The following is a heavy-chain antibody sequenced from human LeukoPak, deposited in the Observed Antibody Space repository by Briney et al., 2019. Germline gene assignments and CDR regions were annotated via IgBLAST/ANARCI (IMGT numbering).Heavy chain of an antibody. D-gene: IGHD6-13*01. V-gene: IGHV4-39*01. Sequence: SETLSLTCTVSGGSISSSSYYWGWIRLPPWKGLEWIGSIYYSGSTYYNPSLKSRVTMSVDTSKNQFSLKLSSVTAADTAVYYCASWWAYSSSRKDYWGQGTLVTVSS. CDR2: IYYSGST. CDR1: GGSISSSSYY. CDR3: ASWWAYSSSRKDY. J-gene: IGHJ4*02.